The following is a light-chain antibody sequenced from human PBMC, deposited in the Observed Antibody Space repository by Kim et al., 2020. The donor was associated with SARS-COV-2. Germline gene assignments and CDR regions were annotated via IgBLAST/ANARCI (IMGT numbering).Light chain of an antibody. V-gene: IGKV1-33*01. CDR3: QQYDNLPLT. J-gene: IGKJ4*01. CDR2: HAS. Sequence: ASVGDRVTITCQASHDINNYLAWYQQKQGKAPKFLIYHASNLDTGVPSRFSGSGSGTDFTFTISSLQPEDAATYYCQQYDNLPLTFGGGTKVDIK. CDR1: HDINNY.